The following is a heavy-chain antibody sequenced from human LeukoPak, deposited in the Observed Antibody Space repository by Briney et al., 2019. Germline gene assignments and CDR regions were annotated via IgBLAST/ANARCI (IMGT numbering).Heavy chain of an antibody. CDR2: ISTTGGTT. CDR3: AIMHRYYDGSGYWVQ. D-gene: IGHD3-22*01. Sequence: GGSLRLSCAASGFTFSSYAMSWVRQGPGKGLEWVSGISTTGGTTSYADTVKGRFTISRDNPRNTMYMQMNSLRAEDTAVYYCAIMHRYYDGSGYWVQWGQGTLVTVSS. J-gene: IGHJ4*02. V-gene: IGHV3-23*01. CDR1: GFTFSSYA.